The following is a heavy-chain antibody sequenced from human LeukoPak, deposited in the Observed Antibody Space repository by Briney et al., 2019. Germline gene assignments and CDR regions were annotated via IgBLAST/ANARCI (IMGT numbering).Heavy chain of an antibody. Sequence: GGSLRLSCAASGFTVSSNYMSWVRQAPGKGLEWVSVIYSGGSTYYADSVKGRFTISRDKSKNTLYLQMNSLRAEDTAVYYCARGGRVTPFDYWGQGTLVTVSS. CDR2: IYSGGST. J-gene: IGHJ4*02. D-gene: IGHD2-21*02. CDR3: ARGGRVTPFDY. V-gene: IGHV3-66*02. CDR1: GFTVSSNY.